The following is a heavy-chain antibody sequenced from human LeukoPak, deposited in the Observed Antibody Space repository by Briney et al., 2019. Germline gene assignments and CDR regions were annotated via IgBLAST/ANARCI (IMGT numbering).Heavy chain of an antibody. Sequence: SETLSLTCTVSGGSISNYYWTWIRQPPGKGLQWIGYIYYTGSTNYNPSLKSRVTVSVDTSKNQFSLKLSSVTAADTAVYHCARHVAPXXXYFDYWGQGTLVTVSS. D-gene: IGHD5-12*01. CDR3: ARHVAPXXXYFDY. CDR1: GGSISNYY. CDR2: IYYTGST. J-gene: IGHJ4*02. V-gene: IGHV4-59*08.